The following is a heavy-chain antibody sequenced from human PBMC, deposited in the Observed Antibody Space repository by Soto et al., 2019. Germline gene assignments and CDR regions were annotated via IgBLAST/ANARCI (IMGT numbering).Heavy chain of an antibody. CDR2: IIPIFGTA. V-gene: IGHV1-69*01. J-gene: IGHJ5*02. Sequence: SVKLSCKASGDTFSSYAISWVRQAPGQGLEWMGGIIPIFGTANYAQKFQGRVTITADESTSTAYMELSSLRSEDTAVYYCARGGYDSSGYTVFDPWGQGTLVTVSS. CDR3: ARGGYDSSGYTVFDP. CDR1: GDTFSSYA. D-gene: IGHD3-22*01.